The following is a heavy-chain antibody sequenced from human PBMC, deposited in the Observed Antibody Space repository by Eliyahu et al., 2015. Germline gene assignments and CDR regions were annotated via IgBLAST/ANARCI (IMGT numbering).Heavy chain of an antibody. V-gene: IGHV1-18*01. D-gene: IGHD2-21*01. CDR3: ARDTGGGEDY. CDR1: GNTFISHG. J-gene: IGHJ4*02. CDR2: ISDRNGNT. Sequence: QLQLVQSGGEVKKPGASVKVSCKVSGNTFISHGLRWLPRSPGGDDSPVGWISDRNGNTIYAERFQGRVAITTDTSTSTTYMELRSLRSDDTAVYYCARDTGGGEDYWGQGTLVTVSS.